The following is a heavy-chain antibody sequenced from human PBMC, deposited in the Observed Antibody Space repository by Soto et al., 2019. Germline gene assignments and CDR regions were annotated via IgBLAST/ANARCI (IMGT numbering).Heavy chain of an antibody. Sequence: SLRLSCAASGFIFENFGMSWVRQAPGKGLEWISSISGSGFKKYYADSVKGRFTISRDNSKSTVYLELNNLSAEDTAVYHCAKNQGVELVPLATVDWFDPWGQGSVVTVSS. J-gene: IGHJ5*02. CDR3: AKNQGVELVPLATVDWFDP. CDR1: GFIFENFG. V-gene: IGHV3-23*01. CDR2: ISGSGFKK. D-gene: IGHD1-26*01.